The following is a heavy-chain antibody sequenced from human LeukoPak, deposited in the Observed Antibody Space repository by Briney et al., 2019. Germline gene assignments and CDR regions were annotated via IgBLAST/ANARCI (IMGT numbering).Heavy chain of an antibody. CDR2: IYYSGST. Sequence: SETLSLTCTVSGGSISSSSYYWGWIRQPPGKGLEWIGSIYYSGSTYYNPSLKSRVTISVDTSKNHFSLKLSSVTAADTAVYYCARGALKWELPPIRARKSYYFDYWGQGTLVTVSS. D-gene: IGHD1-26*01. V-gene: IGHV4-39*02. CDR3: ARGALKWELPPIRARKSYYFDY. J-gene: IGHJ4*02. CDR1: GGSISSSSYY.